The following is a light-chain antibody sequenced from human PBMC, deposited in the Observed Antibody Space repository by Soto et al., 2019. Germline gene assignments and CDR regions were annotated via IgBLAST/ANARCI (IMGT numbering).Light chain of an antibody. CDR3: QQYNSYSWT. J-gene: IGKJ1*01. CDR2: DAS. V-gene: IGKV1-5*01. CDR1: QYISTW. Sequence: DIQMTQSPSTLSASVGDRVTITCRSSQYISTWLAWYQQKPGKAPKVLIYDASSLESGVPSRFSGSGSGTEFTLPITSLQPDDFATYYCQQYNSYSWTFGQGTKVEIK.